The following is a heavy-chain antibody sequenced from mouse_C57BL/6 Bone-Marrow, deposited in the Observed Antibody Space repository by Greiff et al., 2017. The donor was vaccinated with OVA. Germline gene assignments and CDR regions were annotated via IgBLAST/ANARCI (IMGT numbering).Heavy chain of an antibody. CDR1: GFNIKDDY. J-gene: IGHJ1*03. V-gene: IGHV14-4*01. CDR3: TTGRFGYFDV. Sequence: VQLQQSGAELVRPGASVKLSCTASGFNIKDDYMHWVKQRPEQGLEWIGWIDPENGDTEYASKFQGKATITADTSSNTAYLQLSSLTSEDTAVYYCTTGRFGYFDVWGTGTTVTVSS. CDR2: IDPENGDT.